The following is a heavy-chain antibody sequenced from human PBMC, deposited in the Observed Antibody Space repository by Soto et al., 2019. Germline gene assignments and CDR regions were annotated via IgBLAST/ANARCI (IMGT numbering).Heavy chain of an antibody. J-gene: IGHJ6*02. CDR1: GFSVRNTY. CDR3: AKDRDPYYYYYLMDV. Sequence: GGSLSLSDAVSGFSVRNTYMRWARQAPGKGLEWISVIYRGRATYYADSVKGRFSISRDDSKRTLYLQMNSLRAEDTAVYYCAKDRDPYYYYYLMDVWGQGTTVTVSS. V-gene: IGHV3-53*05. CDR2: IYRGRAT.